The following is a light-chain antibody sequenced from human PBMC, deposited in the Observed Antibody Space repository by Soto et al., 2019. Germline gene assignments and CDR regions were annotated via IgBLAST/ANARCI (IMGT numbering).Light chain of an antibody. CDR1: QSFSSN. J-gene: IGKJ5*01. V-gene: IGKV3-11*01. Sequence: EIVMTQAPATLSVSPVGRATLSCRARQSFSSNLAWYQQKPGQAPRLLIYGASTRATGIPARFSGSGSGTDFTLTISSLEPEDFAVYYCQQRSNWPPITFGQGTRLEIK. CDR3: QQRSNWPPIT. CDR2: GAS.